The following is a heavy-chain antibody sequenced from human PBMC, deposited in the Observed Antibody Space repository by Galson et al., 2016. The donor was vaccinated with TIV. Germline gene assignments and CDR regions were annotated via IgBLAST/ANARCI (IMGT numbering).Heavy chain of an antibody. CDR3: ARTGNYYHYAMDV. Sequence: SLRLSCAASGFTFSNYNMNWVRQAPGKGLEWASSISSTSNYIYYGDPVKGRFTISRYNAENSLHLHMNSLRAEDTAIYFCARTGNYYHYAMDVWGQGTTVTVSS. CDR2: ISSTSNYI. J-gene: IGHJ6*02. CDR1: GFTFSNYN. D-gene: IGHD7-27*01. V-gene: IGHV3-21*01.